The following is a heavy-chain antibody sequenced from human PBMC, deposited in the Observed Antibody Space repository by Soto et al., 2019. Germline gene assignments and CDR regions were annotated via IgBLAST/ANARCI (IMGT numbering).Heavy chain of an antibody. CDR1: GFTFSSYA. J-gene: IGHJ3*02. Sequence: GGSLRLSCAASGFTFSSYAMHWVRQAPGKGLEWVAVISYDGSNKYYADSVKGRFTISRDNSKNTLYLQMNSLRAEDTAVYYCARESIAAAGKVDAFDIWGQGTMVTVSS. CDR3: ARESIAAAGKVDAFDI. V-gene: IGHV3-30-3*01. CDR2: ISYDGSNK. D-gene: IGHD6-13*01.